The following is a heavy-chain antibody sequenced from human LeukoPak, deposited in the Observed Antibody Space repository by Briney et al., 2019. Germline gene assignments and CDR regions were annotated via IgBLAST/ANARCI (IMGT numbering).Heavy chain of an antibody. D-gene: IGHD6-19*01. J-gene: IGHJ4*02. Sequence: PGGSLRLSCAASGFTLSTYWMTWVRQAPGKGLEWVANIKQDGSEKYYVDSVKGRFTISRDNAKKLLYLQMNLLRVEDTAVYYGARDRGSSGRLGRFDNWGQGTLVTVSP. CDR1: GFTLSTYW. CDR3: ARDRGSSGRLGRFDN. CDR2: IKQDGSEK. V-gene: IGHV3-7*01.